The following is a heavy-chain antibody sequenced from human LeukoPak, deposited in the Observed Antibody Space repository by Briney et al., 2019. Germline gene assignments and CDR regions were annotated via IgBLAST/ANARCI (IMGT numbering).Heavy chain of an antibody. V-gene: IGHV3-23*01. CDR2: ISGRSNNT. D-gene: IGHD3-9*01. CDR3: AKWGDYDVLTGY. CDR1: GFIFSNYA. Sequence: GASLRLSCAASGFIFSNYAMYWVRQAPGKGLEWVSAISGRSNNTYYADSVKGRFTISRDSSKNTLYLQMNSLIADDTAVYYCAKWGDYDVLTGYWGQGTLVTVSS. J-gene: IGHJ4*02.